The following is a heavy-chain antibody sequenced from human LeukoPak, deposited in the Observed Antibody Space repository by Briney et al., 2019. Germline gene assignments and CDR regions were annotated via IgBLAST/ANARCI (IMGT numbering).Heavy chain of an antibody. Sequence: VASVKVSCKASGYTFTSYDINWVRQATGQGLEWMGWMNPNSGNTGYAQKFQGRVTITRNTSISTAYMELSSLRSEDTAVYYCARAVRVRYYGSGSYYMGYYYYMDVWGKGTTVTVSS. CDR1: GYTFTSYD. J-gene: IGHJ6*03. CDR3: ARAVRVRYYGSGSYYMGYYYYMDV. D-gene: IGHD3-10*01. CDR2: MNPNSGNT. V-gene: IGHV1-8*03.